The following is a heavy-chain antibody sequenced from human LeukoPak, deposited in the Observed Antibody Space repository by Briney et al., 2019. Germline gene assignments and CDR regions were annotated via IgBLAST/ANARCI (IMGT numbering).Heavy chain of an antibody. CDR2: IYYSGST. D-gene: IGHD5-18*01. V-gene: IGHV4-30-4*01. CDR1: GGSISSGDYY. Sequence: SETLSLTCTVSGGSISSGDYYWSWIRQPPGKGLEWIGYIYYSGSTYYNPSLQSRVTISVDTSKNQFSLKLSSVTAADTAVYYCARDGPGYSYDDAFDIWGQGTMVTVSS. CDR3: ARDGPGYSYDDAFDI. J-gene: IGHJ3*02.